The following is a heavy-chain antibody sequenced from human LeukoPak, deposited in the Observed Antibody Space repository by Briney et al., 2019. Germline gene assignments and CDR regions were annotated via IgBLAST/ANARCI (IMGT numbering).Heavy chain of an antibody. Sequence: SETLSLTCTVSGGSVNGCYWNWIRQAPGKGLEWIGFIHYSGLTVYSPSLQSRVSMSVDTSRNQFSLDLSSVTAADTALYYCARDPPEDEWNSLDSWGQGILVTVSS. D-gene: IGHD1-7*01. CDR2: IHYSGLT. CDR1: GGSVNGCY. J-gene: IGHJ4*02. CDR3: ARDPPEDEWNSLDS. V-gene: IGHV4-59*02.